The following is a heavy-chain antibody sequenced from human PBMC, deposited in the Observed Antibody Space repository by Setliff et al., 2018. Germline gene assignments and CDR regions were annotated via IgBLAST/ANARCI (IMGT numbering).Heavy chain of an antibody. CDR3: ARAAMVYYYFDY. CDR1: VYTFTSYA. Sequence: ASVKVSCKASVYTFTSYAMHWVRQAPGQRLEWMGWINVGNGNTKYSQKFQGRVTITRDTSASTAYMELSSLRSEDTAVYYCARAAMVYYYFDYWGQGTLVTVSS. D-gene: IGHD5-18*01. J-gene: IGHJ4*02. V-gene: IGHV1-3*01. CDR2: INVGNGNT.